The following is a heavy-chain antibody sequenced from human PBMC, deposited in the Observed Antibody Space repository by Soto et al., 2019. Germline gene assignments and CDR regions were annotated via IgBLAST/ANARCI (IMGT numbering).Heavy chain of an antibody. V-gene: IGHV1-18*04. J-gene: IGHJ4*02. CDR1: GHAFGGYA. CDR2: VSAYTGHT. Sequence: QVQLVQSEAELKKPGASVKVSCKASGHAFGGYAMSWVRQAPGQGLEWMGWVSAYTGHTDYAQKFQGRVSMTTDTSTSTAYMELGSLTPDDPAVYYCARPSGSYGDYAWALNYWGQGTLVTVSS. D-gene: IGHD4-17*01. CDR3: ARPSGSYGDYAWALNY.